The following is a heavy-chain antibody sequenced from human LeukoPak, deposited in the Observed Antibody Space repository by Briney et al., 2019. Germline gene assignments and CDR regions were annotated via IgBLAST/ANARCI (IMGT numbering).Heavy chain of an antibody. V-gene: IGHV3-7*01. Sequence: GGSLRLSCGASGFTFSSYWMSWVRQAPGKGLEWVANIKQDGSEKYYVDSVKGRFTISRDNAKNSLYLQMNSLRAEDTAVYYCAREQTTTVTTGGYYFDYWGQGTLVTVSS. CDR3: AREQTTTVTTGGYYFDY. CDR1: GFTFSSYW. J-gene: IGHJ4*02. CDR2: IKQDGSEK. D-gene: IGHD4-17*01.